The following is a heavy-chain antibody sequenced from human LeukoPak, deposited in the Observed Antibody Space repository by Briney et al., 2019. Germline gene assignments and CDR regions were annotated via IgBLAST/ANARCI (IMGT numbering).Heavy chain of an antibody. J-gene: IGHJ4*02. CDR3: AREGNGLLSKDFDY. Sequence: ASMKASCTSSGFTFTDYYIHWVRQAPGQGLEWMGYIDPHSSATSSPQEFQGRVTMTRDTSMSTAYMELNRLTSDDTAVYYCAREGNGLLSKDFDYWGQGTLVTVSS. CDR1: GFTFTDYY. V-gene: IGHV1-2*02. D-gene: IGHD2/OR15-2a*01. CDR2: IDPHSSAT.